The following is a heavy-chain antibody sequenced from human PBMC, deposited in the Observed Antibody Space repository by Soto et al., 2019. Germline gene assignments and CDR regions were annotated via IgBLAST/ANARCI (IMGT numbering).Heavy chain of an antibody. CDR3: ARSRHPAGYFDY. V-gene: IGHV1-69*01. CDR2: IIPIFGTA. D-gene: IGHD6-13*01. J-gene: IGHJ4*02. CDR1: GGTFSSYA. Sequence: QVQLVQSGTEVKKPGSSVKVSCKASGGTFSSYAISWVRQAPGQGLEWMGGIIPIFGTAHYAQKFQGRVTNTADESTSTAYMELSSLRSEDTAVYYCARSRHPAGYFDYWGQGTLVTVSS.